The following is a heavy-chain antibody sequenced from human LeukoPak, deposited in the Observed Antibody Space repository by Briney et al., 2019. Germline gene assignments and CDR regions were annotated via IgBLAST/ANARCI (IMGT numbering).Heavy chain of an antibody. J-gene: IGHJ3*02. V-gene: IGHV1-24*01. CDR3: ATAIRRRAEAFDI. CDR1: GYTLTELS. CDR2: FDPEDGET. Sequence: ASVKVSCKVSGYTLTELSMHWVRQAPGKGLEWMGGFDPEDGETIYAQKFQGRVTMTEDTSTGTAYMELSSLRSEDTAVYYCATAIRRRAEAFDIWGQGTMVTVSS. D-gene: IGHD1-14*01.